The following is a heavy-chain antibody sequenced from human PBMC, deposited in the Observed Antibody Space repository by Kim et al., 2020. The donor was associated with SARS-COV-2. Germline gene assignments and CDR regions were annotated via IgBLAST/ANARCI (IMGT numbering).Heavy chain of an antibody. D-gene: IGHD6-19*01. J-gene: IGHJ6*02. V-gene: IGHV3-23*01. CDR1: GFTFSSYA. CDR3: AKEGQWLGDYYYYGMDV. CDR2: ISGSGGST. Sequence: GGSLRLSCAASGFTFSSYAMSWVRQAPGKGLEWVSAISGSGGSTYYADSVKGRFTISRDNSKNTLYLQMNSLRAEDTAVYYCAKEGQWLGDYYYYGMDVWGQGTTVTVSS.